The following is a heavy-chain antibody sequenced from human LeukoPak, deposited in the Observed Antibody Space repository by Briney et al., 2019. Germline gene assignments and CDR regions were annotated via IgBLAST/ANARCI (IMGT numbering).Heavy chain of an antibody. CDR1: GFTFSNYG. J-gene: IGHJ4*02. D-gene: IGHD4-23*01. CDR3: AKLQRSGGGTFDY. CDR2: ILSGYVT. V-gene: IGHV3-23*01. Sequence: GGSLRLSCAASGFTFSNYGMSWVRQAPGKGLEWVSAILSGYVTYYADFVKGRFAISRDSSTNTLYLQMDSLRAEDTAVYYCAKLQRSGGGTFDYWGQGTLVTVSS.